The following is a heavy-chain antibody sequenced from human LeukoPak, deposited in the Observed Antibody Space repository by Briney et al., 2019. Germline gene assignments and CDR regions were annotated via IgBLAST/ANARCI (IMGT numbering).Heavy chain of an antibody. Sequence: GGSLRLSCSASGFTFSTYWLSWVRQVPGKGLEWVANIKHDGSQKFYVDSVKGRFTISRDDAKSSVFLQMNSLRAEDTAVYYCARVVGHCTSTSCPPPDYWGQGTLVTVSS. CDR2: IKHDGSQK. CDR1: GFTFSTYW. CDR3: ARVVGHCTSTSCPPPDY. J-gene: IGHJ4*02. V-gene: IGHV3-7*02. D-gene: IGHD2-2*01.